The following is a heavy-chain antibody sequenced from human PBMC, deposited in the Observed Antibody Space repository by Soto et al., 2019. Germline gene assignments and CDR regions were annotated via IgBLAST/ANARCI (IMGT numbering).Heavy chain of an antibody. CDR1: GFTFSNAW. CDR3: TPYGDYPGGYYGMDV. CDR2: IKSKTDGGTT. J-gene: IGHJ6*02. V-gene: IGHV3-15*07. D-gene: IGHD4-17*01. Sequence: EVQLVESGGGLVKPGGSLRLSCAASGFTFSNAWMNWVRQAPGKGLEWVGRIKSKTDGGTTDYAVPVKGRFTISRDDSKNTLYLQMNSLKTEDTAVYYCTPYGDYPGGYYGMDVWGQGTTVTVSS.